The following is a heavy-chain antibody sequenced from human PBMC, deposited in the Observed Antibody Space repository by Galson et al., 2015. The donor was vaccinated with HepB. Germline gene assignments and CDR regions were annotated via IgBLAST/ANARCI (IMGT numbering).Heavy chain of an antibody. V-gene: IGHV6-1*01. J-gene: IGHJ4*02. D-gene: IGHD6-13*01. CDR2: TYYRSKWSS. Sequence: CAISGDSVSRNSVAWNWIRQSPSRGLEWLGRTYYRSKWSSDYAVSVKSRITIKADTSKNQFSLQLNSVTAADTAVYYCARGYSSSWYLWGQGTLVTVSS. CDR3: ARGYSSSWYL. CDR1: GDSVSRNSVA.